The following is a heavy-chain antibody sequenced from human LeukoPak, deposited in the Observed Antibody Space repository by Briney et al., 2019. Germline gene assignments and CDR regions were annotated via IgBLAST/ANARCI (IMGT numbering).Heavy chain of an antibody. Sequence: ASVKVSCKASGYTFTSYYMHWVRQAPGQGLEWMGIINPSGGSTSYAQKFQGRVTMTRDTSISTAYMELSRLTSDDTAVYYCASWFPTTVVTPQQQKKRGFDYWGQGTLVTVSS. V-gene: IGHV1-46*01. D-gene: IGHD4-23*01. CDR1: GYTFTSYY. CDR3: ASWFPTTVVTPQQQKKRGFDY. J-gene: IGHJ4*02. CDR2: INPSGGST.